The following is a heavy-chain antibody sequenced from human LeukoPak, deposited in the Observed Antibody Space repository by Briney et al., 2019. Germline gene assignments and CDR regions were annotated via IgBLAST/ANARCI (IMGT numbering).Heavy chain of an antibody. V-gene: IGHV5-51*01. CDR1: GYSFTSYW. J-gene: IGHJ4*02. CDR3: ARRGKYYDSSGYFLDY. CDR2: IYPGDSDT. D-gene: IGHD3-22*01. Sequence: LGESLKISCKGSGYSFTSYWIGWVRQMSGKGLEWMGIIYPGDSDTRYSPSFQGQVTISTDKSISTAYLQWSSLKASDTAMYYCARRGKYYDSSGYFLDYWGQGTLVTVSS.